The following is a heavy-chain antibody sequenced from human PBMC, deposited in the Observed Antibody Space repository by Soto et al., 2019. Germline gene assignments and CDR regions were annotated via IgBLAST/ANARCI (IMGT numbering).Heavy chain of an antibody. V-gene: IGHV3-23*01. J-gene: IGHJ4*02. CDR3: AKGSQYDIWTADHAFDS. D-gene: IGHD3-9*01. Sequence: EVQLLESGGGLVQPGGSLRLSCSVSGFTFSNYAMTWVRQAPGKGLEWVSSISGGGGGTHYADSMKGRFTISRDNSKNTLHLEMNRLRADATAVYYCAKGSQYDIWTADHAFDSWGQGTLVTVSS. CDR2: ISGGGGGT. CDR1: GFTFSNYA.